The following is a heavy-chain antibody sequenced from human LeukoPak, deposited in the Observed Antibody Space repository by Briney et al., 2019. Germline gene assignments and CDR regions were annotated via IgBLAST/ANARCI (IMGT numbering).Heavy chain of an antibody. J-gene: IGHJ5*02. Sequence: GGSLRLSCAASGFTFSSYSMNWVRQAPGKGLEWVSSISSSSSYIYYADPVKGRFTISRDNAKNSLYLQMNSLRAEDTAAYYCARDHGLFDPWGQGTLVTVSS. CDR1: GFTFSSYS. D-gene: IGHD4-17*01. V-gene: IGHV3-21*01. CDR3: ARDHGLFDP. CDR2: ISSSSSYI.